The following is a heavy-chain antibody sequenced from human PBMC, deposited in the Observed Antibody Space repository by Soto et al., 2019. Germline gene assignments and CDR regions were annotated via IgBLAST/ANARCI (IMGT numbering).Heavy chain of an antibody. J-gene: IGHJ3*02. CDR3: ARDRLSIAVGGVNDAFDI. D-gene: IGHD6-19*01. CDR1: GFTFSIHG. CDR2: ISASSSTI. V-gene: IGHV3-48*02. Sequence: PGGSLRLSCAASGFTFSIHGMNWVRQAPGKGLEWLSYISASSSTIYHADSVKGRFTISRDNAKNSLYLQMNSLGDEDTAVYYCARDRLSIAVGGVNDAFDIWGQGTTVTVSS.